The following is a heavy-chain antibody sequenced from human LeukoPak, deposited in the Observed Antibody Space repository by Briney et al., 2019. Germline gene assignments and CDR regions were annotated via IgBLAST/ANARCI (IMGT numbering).Heavy chain of an antibody. CDR2: ISGSGGST. D-gene: IGHD2-8*02. CDR1: EFTFSNYA. V-gene: IGHV3-23*01. J-gene: IGHJ5*02. Sequence: GGSLRLSCAASEFTFSNYAMNWVRQAPGKGLEWVSGISGSGGSTYYADSVKGRFTISRDNSKNTLYLQMNSLRAEDTALYYCAKGTGINHYHWFGPWGQGALVTVSS. CDR3: AKGTGINHYHWFGP.